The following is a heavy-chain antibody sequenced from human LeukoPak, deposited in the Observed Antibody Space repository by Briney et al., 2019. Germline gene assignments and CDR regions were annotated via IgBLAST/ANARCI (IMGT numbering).Heavy chain of an antibody. CDR1: GGSISSYY. CDR2: IYYSGST. CDR3: ARHYYYYGMDV. Sequence: SETLSLTCTVSGGSISSYYWSWIRQPPGKGLEWIGYIYYSGSTNYNPSLKSRVTISVDTSKNQFSLKQSSVTDADTAVYYCARHYYYYGMDVWGQGTTVTVSS. J-gene: IGHJ6*02. V-gene: IGHV4-59*08.